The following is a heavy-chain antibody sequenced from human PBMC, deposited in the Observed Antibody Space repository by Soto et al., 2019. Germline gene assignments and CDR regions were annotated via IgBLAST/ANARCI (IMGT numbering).Heavy chain of an antibody. J-gene: IGHJ4*02. D-gene: IGHD2-15*01. CDR3: AKSPLRGLLAAVLMSF. CDR2: ISAGADNT. V-gene: IGHV3-23*01. Sequence: PGGSLRLSCEVSGFTFSNYAMSWVRQAPGKGLEWVSSISAGADNTYYADSVKGRFTISRDNSRNTLYLQMNSLRPEDTAVYYCAKSPLRGLLAAVLMSFGGKEPPVTAPS. CDR1: GFTFSNYA.